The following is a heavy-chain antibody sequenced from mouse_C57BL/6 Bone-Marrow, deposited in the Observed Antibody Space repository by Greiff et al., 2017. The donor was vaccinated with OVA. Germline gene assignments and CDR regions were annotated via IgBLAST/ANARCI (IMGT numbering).Heavy chain of an antibody. CDR1: GFTFSSYG. D-gene: IGHD2-3*01. CDR3: ARHFLYVGYYYYAMDY. V-gene: IGHV5-6*01. CDR2: ISSGGSYT. J-gene: IGHJ4*01. Sequence: EVQVVESGGDLVKPGGSLKLSCAASGFTFSSYGMSWVRQTPDKRLEWVATISSGGSYTYSPDSVKGRFTLSRDNAKNTLCLQMSSLKSEDTAMYDCARHFLYVGYYYYAMDYWGQGTSVTVSS.